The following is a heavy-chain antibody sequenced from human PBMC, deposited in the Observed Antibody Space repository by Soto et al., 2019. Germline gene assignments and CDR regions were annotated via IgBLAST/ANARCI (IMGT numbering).Heavy chain of an antibody. V-gene: IGHV1-8*01. CDR3: ARGHVVGATPTRY. CDR1: GYTFTSYD. Sequence: QVQLVQSGAEVKKPGASVKVSCRASGYTFTSYDINWVRQATGQGLEWMGWMNPNSGNTGYAQKFQGRIIMTRNTSISTAYMELSSLRSEVTAVYYCARGHVVGATPTRYWGQGTLVTVSS. J-gene: IGHJ4*02. CDR2: MNPNSGNT. D-gene: IGHD1-26*01.